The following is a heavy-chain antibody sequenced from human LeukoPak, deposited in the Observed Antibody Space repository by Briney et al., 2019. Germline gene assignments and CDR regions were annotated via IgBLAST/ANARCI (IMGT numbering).Heavy chain of an antibody. CDR2: IYYSGST. D-gene: IGHD2-21*02. CDR3: ARAYCGGDCYSAEYFQH. CDR1: GGSISSYY. J-gene: IGHJ1*01. Sequence: SETLSLTCTVSGGSISSYYWSWIRQPPGKGLEWIGYIYYSGSTNYNPSLKSRVTISVDTSKNQFSLKLSSVTAADTAVYYCARAYCGGDCYSAEYFQHWGQGTLVTVSP. V-gene: IGHV4-59*01.